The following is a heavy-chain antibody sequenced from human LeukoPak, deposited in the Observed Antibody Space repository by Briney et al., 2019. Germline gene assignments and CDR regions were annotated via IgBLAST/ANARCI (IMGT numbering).Heavy chain of an antibody. V-gene: IGHV4-59*01. CDR2: IYYCGST. Sequence: KPSETLSLTCTVSGGSIRSYYWSWIRQPPGKGLEWIGYIYYCGSTNYNPSLKSRVSISVDTSKNQFSLKLSSVTAADTAVYYCARTGSTVTMLYPFDHWGQGTLVTVSS. D-gene: IGHD4-17*01. CDR3: ARTGSTVTMLYPFDH. J-gene: IGHJ4*02. CDR1: GGSIRSYY.